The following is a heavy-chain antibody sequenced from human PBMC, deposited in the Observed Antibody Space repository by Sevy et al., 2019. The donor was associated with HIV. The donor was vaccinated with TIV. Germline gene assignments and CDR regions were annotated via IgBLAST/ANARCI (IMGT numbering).Heavy chain of an antibody. Sequence: ASVKVSCKASGDTFNTFDINWVRQAPGQGLEWMGWLSPKRGSTGFAQKFQGRLTMTRDTSINTAYMELSSLTSEDTAVYYCARGGSGDVWNTGYRYYGMDVWGQGTTVTVSS. CDR3: ARGGSGDVWNTGYRYYGMDV. V-gene: IGHV1-8*02. CDR2: LSPKRGST. D-gene: IGHD3-3*01. J-gene: IGHJ6*02. CDR1: GDTFNTFD.